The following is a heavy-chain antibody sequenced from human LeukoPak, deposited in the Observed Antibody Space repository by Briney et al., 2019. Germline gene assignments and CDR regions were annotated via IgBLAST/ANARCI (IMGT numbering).Heavy chain of an antibody. Sequence: PGGSLRLSCAVSGFTFSDHRMDWVRQVPGKGLQWVGRSTDKLYSYPTEYAASVKGRFTISRADSENSLYLQMNSLKTEDTAVYYCVRAGGTRGYDIWGQGTMVTVSS. V-gene: IGHV3-72*01. J-gene: IGHJ3*02. CDR1: GFTFSDHR. D-gene: IGHD2-15*01. CDR3: VRAGGTRGYDI. CDR2: STDKLYSYPT.